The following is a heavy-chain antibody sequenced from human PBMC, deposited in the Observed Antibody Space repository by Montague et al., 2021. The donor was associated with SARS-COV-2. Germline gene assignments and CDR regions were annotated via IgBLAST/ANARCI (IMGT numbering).Heavy chain of an antibody. CDR3: AREGGITILGVVIGSPYYYYMEV. V-gene: IGHV4-4*07. CDR2: IYTSGST. Sequence: SETLSLTCTVSGGSISSYYWSWIRQPAGKGLEWIGRIYTSGSTNYNPSLKSRVAMSVDTSKNQFSLKLSSVTAADTAVYYCAREGGITILGVVIGSPYYYYMEVWGKGTTVTVSS. D-gene: IGHD3-3*01. J-gene: IGHJ6*03. CDR1: GGSISSYY.